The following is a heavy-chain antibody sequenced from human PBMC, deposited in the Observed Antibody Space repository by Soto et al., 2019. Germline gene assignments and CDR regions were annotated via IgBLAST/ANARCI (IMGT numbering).Heavy chain of an antibody. J-gene: IGHJ4*02. D-gene: IGHD4-17*01. CDR3: ARRYGASFDY. V-gene: IGHV4-59*01. CDR2: IYYSGST. Sequence: SETLSLTCTVSGRSISSYYWSWIRHPPGKGLEWIGYIYYSGSTNYNPFLKNRVTISVDTSKNQFSLKLSSVTAADTAVYYCARRYGASFDYWGQGTLVTVSS. CDR1: GRSISSYY.